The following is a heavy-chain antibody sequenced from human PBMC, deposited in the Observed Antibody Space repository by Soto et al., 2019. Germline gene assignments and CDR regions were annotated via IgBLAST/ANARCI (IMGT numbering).Heavy chain of an antibody. CDR2: ISGGGGST. Sequence: PGGSLRLSCAASGFTFSSYAMSWVRQAPGKGLEWVSAISGGGGSTYYADSVKGRFTISRDNSKNTLYLQMNSLRAEDTAVYYCAKDRRGARYFDWLLSSAPFDYWGQGTLVTVSS. D-gene: IGHD3-9*01. CDR3: AKDRRGARYFDWLLSSAPFDY. V-gene: IGHV3-23*01. J-gene: IGHJ4*02. CDR1: GFTFSSYA.